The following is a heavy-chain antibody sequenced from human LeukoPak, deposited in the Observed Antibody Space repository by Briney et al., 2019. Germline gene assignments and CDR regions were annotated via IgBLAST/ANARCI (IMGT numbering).Heavy chain of an antibody. CDR1: GFTSSSYT. J-gene: IGHJ4*02. V-gene: IGHV3-21*01. D-gene: IGHD3-22*01. Sequence: GSLRLSCAASGFTSSSYTMTWVRQAPGKGLEWVSSISRSSIYKYYADSLKGRFTISRDNAKNSLYLQMNSLRAEDTAVYYCARANYDSSGYYPLIYYWGQGTLVTVSS. CDR3: ARANYDSSGYYPLIYY. CDR2: ISRSSIYK.